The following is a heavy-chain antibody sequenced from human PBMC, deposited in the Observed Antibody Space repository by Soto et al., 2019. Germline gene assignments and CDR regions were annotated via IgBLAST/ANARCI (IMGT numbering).Heavy chain of an antibody. CDR3: TWRYYDFWSGYYSDY. J-gene: IGHJ4*02. D-gene: IGHD3-3*01. V-gene: IGHV3-49*04. CDR1: GFTVGDYA. CDR2: IRSKAYGGTT. Sequence: GSLRLSGTASGFTVGDYAMSWVRQAPGKGLEWVGFIRSKAYGGTTEYAASVKGRFTISRDGSKSIAYLQMNSLKTEDTAVYYCTWRYYDFWSGYYSDYWGQGTLVTVSS.